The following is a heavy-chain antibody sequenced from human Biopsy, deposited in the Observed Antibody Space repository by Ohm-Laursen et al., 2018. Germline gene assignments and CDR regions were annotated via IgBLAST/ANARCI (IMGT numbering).Heavy chain of an antibody. Sequence: SETLSLTCTLSGYSIIPSGPENWSWIRPPPGQGLQYIGFIYSGGNTNYNPSLRSRVTMSVDTSKNQFSLRLNSVTAADTAVYYCARGMRTTGWPYFDYWGQGILVTVSS. CDR1: GYSIIPSGPEN. V-gene: IGHV4-61*01. CDR3: ARGMRTTGWPYFDY. J-gene: IGHJ4*02. CDR2: IYSGGNT. D-gene: IGHD2/OR15-2a*01.